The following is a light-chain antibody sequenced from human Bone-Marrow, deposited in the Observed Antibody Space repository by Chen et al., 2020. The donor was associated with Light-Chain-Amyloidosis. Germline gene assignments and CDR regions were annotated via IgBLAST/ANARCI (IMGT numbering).Light chain of an antibody. CDR1: NIGSTS. CDR2: DDS. V-gene: IGLV3-21*02. Sequence: SYVLTQPSSVSVASGQTVTIARGGNNIGSTSVHWYQQTPGQAPLLVVYDDSDRPSGIPERLSGSNSGNTATLTINRVEAGDEADYYCQVWDRSSDRPVFGGGTKLTVL. CDR3: QVWDRSSDRPV. J-gene: IGLJ3*02.